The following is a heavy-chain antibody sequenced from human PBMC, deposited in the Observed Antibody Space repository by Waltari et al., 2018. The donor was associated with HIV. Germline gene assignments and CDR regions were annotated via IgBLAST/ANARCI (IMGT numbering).Heavy chain of an antibody. D-gene: IGHD3-9*01. CDR2: ITPDGDTL. CDR3: ARFSFDSSSYLDS. J-gene: IGHJ4*02. Sequence: QLVESGGGFVQPGMSLRLSCVAFGFSISDYNMNWVRQAPGKGLEWVAYITPDGDTLYYADSVKGRFTISRDNAENSVYLQMTSLRAEDAAVYYCARFSFDSSSYLDSWGQGSLVTVSS. CDR1: GFSISDYN. V-gene: IGHV3-48*01.